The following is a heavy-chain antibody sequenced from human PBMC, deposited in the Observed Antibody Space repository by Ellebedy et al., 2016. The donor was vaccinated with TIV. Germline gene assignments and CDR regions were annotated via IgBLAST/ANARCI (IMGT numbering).Heavy chain of an antibody. Sequence: SETLSLXXDLYGGSFSGFYWSWIRQPPGKGLEWIADIKHSGRTNYNPSLKSRVTISIDTSENQFSLKLTSVTAADTAVYYCAGGSSRRYGMDVWGQGTPVTVSS. CDR2: IKHSGRT. CDR1: GGSFSGFY. CDR3: AGGSSRRYGMDV. V-gene: IGHV4-34*01. J-gene: IGHJ6*02. D-gene: IGHD3-10*01.